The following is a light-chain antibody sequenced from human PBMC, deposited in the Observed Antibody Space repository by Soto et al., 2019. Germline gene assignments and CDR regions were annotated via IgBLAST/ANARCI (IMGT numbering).Light chain of an antibody. Sequence: EIGLTLSPATLSVSTRERAPLSCRASQSVSSSLAWYQQKPGQAPRLLMYGSSIRATGIPARFSGSGSETEFTLTIRSLQSEDFAVYFCQQYNNWPSFGQGTRLEI. CDR1: QSVSSS. V-gene: IGKV3-15*01. CDR2: GSS. CDR3: QQYNNWPS. J-gene: IGKJ5*01.